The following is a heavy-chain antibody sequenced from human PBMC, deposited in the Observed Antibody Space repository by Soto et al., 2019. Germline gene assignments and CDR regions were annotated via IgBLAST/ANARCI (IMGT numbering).Heavy chain of an antibody. J-gene: IGHJ6*02. CDR1: GFTFSSYA. Sequence: GGSLRLSCAASGFTFSSYAMSWVRQAPGKGLEWVSAISGSGGSTYYADSVKGRFTISRDNSKNTLYLQMNSLRAEDTAVYYCAKDPNQWELPPGRNYYYYYGMDVWGQGTTVTVSS. CDR3: AKDPNQWELPPGRNYYYYYGMDV. V-gene: IGHV3-23*01. D-gene: IGHD1-26*01. CDR2: ISGSGGST.